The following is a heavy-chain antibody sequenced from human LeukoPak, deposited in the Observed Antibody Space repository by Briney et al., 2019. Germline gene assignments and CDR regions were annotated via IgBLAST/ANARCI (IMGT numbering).Heavy chain of an antibody. CDR2: INHSGST. D-gene: IGHD3-10*01. V-gene: IGHV4-34*01. Sequence: SETLSLTCAVYGGSFSGYYWSWIRQPPGKGLEWIGEINHSGSTNYNPSLKSRVTISVDTSKNQFSLKLSSVTAADTAVYYCARAKIKSGYYYGAGTQWFDPWGQGTLVTVSS. CDR3: ARAKIKSGYYYGAGTQWFDP. CDR1: GGSFSGYY. J-gene: IGHJ5*02.